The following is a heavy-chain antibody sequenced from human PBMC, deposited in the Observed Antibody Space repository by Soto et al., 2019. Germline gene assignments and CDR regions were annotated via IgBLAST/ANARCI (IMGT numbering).Heavy chain of an antibody. J-gene: IGHJ3*02. CDR3: ARDPDYGDYTYAFDI. Sequence: GGSLRLSCAASGFTFSSYWMSWVRQAPGKGLEWVANIKRGSSAKYYVDSVKGRFTISRDNAKNSLYLQMNSLRDEDTAVYYCARDPDYGDYTYAFDIWGQGTMVTVSS. V-gene: IGHV3-7*01. CDR1: GFTFSSYW. CDR2: IKRGSSAK. D-gene: IGHD4-17*01.